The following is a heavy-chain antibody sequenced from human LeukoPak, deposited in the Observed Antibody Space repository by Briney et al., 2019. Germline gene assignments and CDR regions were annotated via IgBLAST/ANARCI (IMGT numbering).Heavy chain of an antibody. D-gene: IGHD1-26*01. V-gene: IGHV3-21*04. CDR3: ARGGSYLSAFDI. CDR1: RFSFSDYN. CDR2: ISSSSSYI. J-gene: IGHJ3*02. Sequence: GGSLRLSCAASRFSFSDYNMNWVRQAPGKGLEWVSSISSSSSYIYYADSVKGRFTISRDNAKNSLYLQMNSLRAEDTAVYYCARGGSYLSAFDIWGQGTMVTVSS.